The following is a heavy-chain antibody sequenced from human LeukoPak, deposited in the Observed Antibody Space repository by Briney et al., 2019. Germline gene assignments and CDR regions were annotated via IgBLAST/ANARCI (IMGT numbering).Heavy chain of an antibody. D-gene: IGHD3-22*01. V-gene: IGHV4-38-2*02. CDR2: INHSGST. CDR1: GYSISTGYY. CDR3: ARVGYYDSSGFPIKTCPFDY. Sequence: SETLSLTCTVSGYSISTGYYWDWIRQPPGKGLEWIGEINHSGSTNYNPSLKSRVTISVDTSKNQFSLKLSSVTAADTAVYYCARVGYYDSSGFPIKTCPFDYWGQGTLVTVSS. J-gene: IGHJ4*02.